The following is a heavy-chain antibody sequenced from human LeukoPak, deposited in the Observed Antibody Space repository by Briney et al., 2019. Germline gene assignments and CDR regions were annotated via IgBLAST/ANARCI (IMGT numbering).Heavy chain of an antibody. Sequence: SGGSLRLSCAASGFTFSSYGMHWVRQAPGKGLEWVAFIRYDGSNKYYADSVKGRFTISRDNSKNTLYLQMNSLRAEDTAVYCCASSLRFLEWTIDYWGQGTLVTVSS. D-gene: IGHD3-3*01. CDR3: ASSLRFLEWTIDY. J-gene: IGHJ4*02. CDR2: IRYDGSNK. V-gene: IGHV3-30*02. CDR1: GFTFSSYG.